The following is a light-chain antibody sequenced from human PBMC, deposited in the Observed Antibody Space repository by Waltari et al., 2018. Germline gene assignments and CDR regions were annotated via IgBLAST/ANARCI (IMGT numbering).Light chain of an antibody. CDR1: QSVGKY. V-gene: IGKV3-20*01. CDR2: HTS. Sequence: EIVLTQSPGTLSLSPGERAPLSCWASQSVGKYLAWYQQKPGQAPRLLIYHTSNRATGIPDRFSGSGSGTDFSLTISRLEPEDFAVYYCQHYVRLPATFGQGTKVEIK. J-gene: IGKJ1*01. CDR3: QHYVRLPAT.